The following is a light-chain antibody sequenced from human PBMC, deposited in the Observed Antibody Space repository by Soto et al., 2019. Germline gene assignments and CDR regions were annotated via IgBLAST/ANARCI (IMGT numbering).Light chain of an antibody. CDR2: DAS. CDR1: QSVSRY. Sequence: DIVLTQSPATLSLSPGERATLSCRASQSVSRYLAWYQQKPGQAPRLLIYDASSRATGIPDRFSGSGSGTDFTLTISRLEPEDFAVYICQQYGTSPRTFGQGTRLEI. V-gene: IGKV3-20*01. CDR3: QQYGTSPRT. J-gene: IGKJ5*01.